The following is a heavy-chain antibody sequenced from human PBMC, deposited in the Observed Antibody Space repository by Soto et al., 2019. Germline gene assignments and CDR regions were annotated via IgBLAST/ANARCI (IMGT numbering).Heavy chain of an antibody. CDR3: ARARRDGYNQNSPRQTIHFDY. CDR1: GFTVSSNY. J-gene: IGHJ4*02. Sequence: EVQLVESGGGLIQPGGSLRLSCAASGFTVSSNYMSWVRQAPGKGLEWVSVIYSGGSTYYADSVKGRFTISRDNSKNTLYLQMNSLRAEDTAVYYCARARRDGYNQNSPRQTIHFDYWGQGTLVTVSS. CDR2: IYSGGST. V-gene: IGHV3-53*01. D-gene: IGHD5-12*01.